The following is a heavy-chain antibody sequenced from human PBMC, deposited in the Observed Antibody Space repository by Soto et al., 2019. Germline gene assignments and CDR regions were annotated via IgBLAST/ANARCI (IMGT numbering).Heavy chain of an antibody. CDR1: GGSISSSSYY. Sequence: QLQLQESGPGLVKPSETLSLTCTVSGGSISSSSYYWGWIRQPPGKGLEWIGSIYYSGSTYYNPSLKSRVTISVDTSKNQFSLKLSSVTAADTAVYYCARVSYGSGPGFDYWGQGTLVTVSS. J-gene: IGHJ4*02. CDR3: ARVSYGSGPGFDY. D-gene: IGHD3-10*01. V-gene: IGHV4-39*01. CDR2: IYYSGST.